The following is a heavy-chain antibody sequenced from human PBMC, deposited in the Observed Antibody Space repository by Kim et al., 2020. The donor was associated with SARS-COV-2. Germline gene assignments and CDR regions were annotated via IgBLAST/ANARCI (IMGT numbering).Heavy chain of an antibody. D-gene: IGHD2-2*02. V-gene: IGHV3-30-3*01. Sequence: GGSLRLSCAASGFTFSSYAMHWVRQAPGKGLEWVAVISYDGSNKYYADSVKGRFTISRDNSKNTLYLQMNSLRAEDTAVYYCARDWVYCSSTSCYISSVDYWGQGTLVTVSS. CDR3: ARDWVYCSSTSCYISSVDY. CDR1: GFTFSSYA. J-gene: IGHJ4*02. CDR2: ISYDGSNK.